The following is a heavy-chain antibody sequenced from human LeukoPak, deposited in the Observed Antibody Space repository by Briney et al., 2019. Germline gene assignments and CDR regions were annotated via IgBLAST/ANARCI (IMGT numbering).Heavy chain of an antibody. CDR2: IYTSGST. V-gene: IGHV4-61*02. J-gene: IGHJ5*02. Sequence: SETLSLTCTVSGGSISSGNYYWGWIRQPAGKGLEWIGRIYTSGSTNYNPSLKSRVTISVDRSKNQFSLKLSSVTAADTAVYYCARASDPPNNWFDPWGQGTLVTVSS. CDR1: GGSISSGNYY. CDR3: ARASDPPNNWFDP.